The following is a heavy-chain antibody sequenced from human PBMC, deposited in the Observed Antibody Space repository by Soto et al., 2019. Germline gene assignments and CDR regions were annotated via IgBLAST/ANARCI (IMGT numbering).Heavy chain of an antibody. V-gene: IGHV3-23*01. J-gene: IGHJ4*02. CDR2: ICGGGGST. D-gene: IGHD2-15*01. CDR3: AKADLLGYCTGGSCYSLAY. Sequence: EVQVLESGGGLVQPGGSLRLSCAASGFTFSTYAMSWVRQAPGKGLEWVSGICGGGGSTYYADSVKGRFTISRDHSKNTLYLQISGLGAEDTAVYYCAKADLLGYCTGGSCYSLAYWGQGTLDTVSS. CDR1: GFTFSTYA.